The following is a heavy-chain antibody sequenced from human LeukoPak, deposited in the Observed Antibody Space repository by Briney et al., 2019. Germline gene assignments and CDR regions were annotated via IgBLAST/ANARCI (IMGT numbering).Heavy chain of an antibody. CDR1: GFTFSSYW. J-gene: IGHJ3*02. D-gene: IGHD3-10*01. V-gene: IGHV3-74*01. CDR2: INSDGSST. Sequence: QPGGSLRLSCAASGFTFSSYWMHWVRQAPEKGLVWVSRINSDGSSTSYADSVKGRFTISRDNAKNTLYLQMNSLRAEDTAVYYCAMSAKGTSGGAFDIWGQGTMVTVSS. CDR3: AMSAKGTSGGAFDI.